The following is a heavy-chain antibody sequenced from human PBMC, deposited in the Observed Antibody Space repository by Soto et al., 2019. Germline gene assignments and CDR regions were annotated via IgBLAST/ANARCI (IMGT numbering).Heavy chain of an antibody. CDR3: AKDDYGDTYYYYYYMDV. CDR1: GFTFSSYA. V-gene: IGHV3-23*01. Sequence: GGSLRLSCAASGFTFSSYAMSWVRQAPGKGLEWVSAISGSGGSTYYADSVKGRFTISRDNSKNTLYLQMNSLRAEDTAVYYCAKDDYGDTYYYYYYMDVRGKGTTVTVS. D-gene: IGHD4-17*01. CDR2: ISGSGGST. J-gene: IGHJ6*03.